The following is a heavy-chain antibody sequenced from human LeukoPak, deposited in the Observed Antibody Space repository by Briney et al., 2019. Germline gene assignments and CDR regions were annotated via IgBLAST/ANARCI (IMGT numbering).Heavy chain of an antibody. D-gene: IGHD1-14*01. CDR3: ARAWVVRRWEPLAPKSNWFDP. CDR1: GGSFSGYY. CDR2: INHSGST. Sequence: SETLSLTCAVYGGSFSGYYWSWIRQPPGKGLEWIGEINHSGSTNYNPSLKSRVTIKVDTSKNQFSVKLRSVTAEDTAVYYCARAWVVRRWEPLAPKSNWFDPWGQGTLVTVSS. V-gene: IGHV4-34*01. J-gene: IGHJ5*02.